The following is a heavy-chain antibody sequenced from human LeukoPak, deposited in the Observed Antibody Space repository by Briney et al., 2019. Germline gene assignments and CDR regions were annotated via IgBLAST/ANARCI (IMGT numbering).Heavy chain of an antibody. D-gene: IGHD3-22*01. CDR2: IYPGDSDT. Sequence: LGESLKISCKGSGYSFTSYWIGWVRQMPGKGLEWMGIIYPGDSDTRYSPSFQGQVTISADKSISTAYLQWSSLKASDTAMYYCARSYDSSGYYGRSFDYWGQGTLVTVSS. CDR3: ARSYDSSGYYGRSFDY. V-gene: IGHV5-51*01. CDR1: GYSFTSYW. J-gene: IGHJ4*02.